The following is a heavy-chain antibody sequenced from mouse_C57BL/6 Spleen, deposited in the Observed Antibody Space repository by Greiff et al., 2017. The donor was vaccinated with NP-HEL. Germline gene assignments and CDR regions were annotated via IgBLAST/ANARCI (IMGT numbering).Heavy chain of an antibody. J-gene: IGHJ3*01. Sequence: QVQLQQSGAELVKPGASVKMSCKASGYTFTSYWITWVKQRPGQGLEWIGDIYPGSGSTNYNEKFKSKATLTVDTSSSTAYMQLSSLTSEDSAVYYCARSGVWSPSFAYWGQGTLVTVSA. CDR1: GYTFTSYW. CDR2: IYPGSGST. V-gene: IGHV1-55*01. D-gene: IGHD2-10*02. CDR3: ARSGVWSPSFAY.